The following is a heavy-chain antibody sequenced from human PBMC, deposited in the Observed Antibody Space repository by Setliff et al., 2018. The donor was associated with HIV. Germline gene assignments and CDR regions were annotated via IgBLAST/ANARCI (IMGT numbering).Heavy chain of an antibody. CDR3: ARTLRAAAMGYFDY. Sequence: LSLTCAVSGYSISSGYYWGWIRQPPGKGLEWIGSIYHSGSTYNNPSLKSRVTISVDTSKNQFSLKLISVTAADTAVYYCARTLRAAAMGYFDYWGQGTLVTVSS. V-gene: IGHV4-38-2*01. CDR1: GYSISSGYY. J-gene: IGHJ4*02. CDR2: IYHSGST. D-gene: IGHD5-18*01.